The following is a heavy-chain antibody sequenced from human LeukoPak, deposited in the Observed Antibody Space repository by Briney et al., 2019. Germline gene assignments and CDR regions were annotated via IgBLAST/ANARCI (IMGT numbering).Heavy chain of an antibody. D-gene: IGHD2-21*02. J-gene: IGHJ4*02. CDR2: MHPGNGNT. Sequence: ASVKVSCTASGYRFISNYIQWVRQAPGLGPEWMGWMHPGNGNTRYAEKFQGRVTMTRDTSINTAYMDLNSLRSDDTAVYYCAMEDPYCVGGDCYSFDFWGQGTLITVSS. V-gene: IGHV1-2*02. CDR1: GYRFISNY. CDR3: AMEDPYCVGGDCYSFDF.